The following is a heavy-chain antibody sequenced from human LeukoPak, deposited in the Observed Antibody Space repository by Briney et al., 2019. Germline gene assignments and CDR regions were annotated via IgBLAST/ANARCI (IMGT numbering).Heavy chain of an antibody. J-gene: IGHJ4*02. V-gene: IGHV3-23*01. CDR3: AKSMVRGASHPFDY. CDR1: GFTFSSYA. CDR2: ISGSGGST. Sequence: GGSLRLSCAASGFTFSSYAMSWVRQAPGKGLEWVSAISGSGGSTYYADPVKGRFTISRDNSKNTLYLQVNSLRAEDTAVYYCAKSMVRGASHPFDYWGQGTLVTVSS. D-gene: IGHD3-10*01.